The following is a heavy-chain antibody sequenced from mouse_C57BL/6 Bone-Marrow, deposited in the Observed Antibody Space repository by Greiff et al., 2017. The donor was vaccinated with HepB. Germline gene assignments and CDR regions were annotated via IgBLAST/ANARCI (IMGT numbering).Heavy chain of an antibody. V-gene: IGHV1-69*01. CDR1: GYTFTSYW. CDR3: ASGQLRLRNLAY. Sequence: QVQLKQPGAELVMPGASVKLSCKASGYTFTSYWMHWVKQRPGQGLEWIGEIDPSDSYTNYNQKFKGKSTLTVDKSSSTAYMQLSSLTSEDSAVYYCASGQLRLRNLAYWGQGTLVTVSA. J-gene: IGHJ3*01. D-gene: IGHD3-2*02. CDR2: IDPSDSYT.